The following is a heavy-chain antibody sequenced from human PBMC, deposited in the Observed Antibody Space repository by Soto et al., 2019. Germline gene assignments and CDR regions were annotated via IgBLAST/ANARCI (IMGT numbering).Heavy chain of an antibody. CDR3: ANRPAYGSGSYFDY. V-gene: IGHV2-5*02. CDR2: LYWDDDK. J-gene: IGHJ4*02. Sequence: QITLKESGPTLVKPTQTLTLTCTFSGFSLSTIGVGVGWFRQPPGKALEWLALLYWDDDKRYSPSLKSRLTITKDTSKNQVVLTMTNMDPVNTATYYCANRPAYGSGSYFDYWGQVTLVTVSS. CDR1: GFSLSTIGVG. D-gene: IGHD3-10*01.